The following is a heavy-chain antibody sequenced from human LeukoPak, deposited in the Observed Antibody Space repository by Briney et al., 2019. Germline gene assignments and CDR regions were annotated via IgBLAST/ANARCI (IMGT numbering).Heavy chain of an antibody. Sequence: SETLSLTCTVSGGSISSSSYYWVWIRQPPGKGLQWIGSIYYSGSTYYNPSLKSRVTIFVDTSKNQFSLKLSSVTAADTAVYYCARLTRKTGVTYYFDHWGQGTLVTVSS. CDR3: ARLTRKTGVTYYFDH. D-gene: IGHD2-21*02. J-gene: IGHJ4*02. CDR1: GGSISSSSYY. CDR2: IYYSGST. V-gene: IGHV4-39*01.